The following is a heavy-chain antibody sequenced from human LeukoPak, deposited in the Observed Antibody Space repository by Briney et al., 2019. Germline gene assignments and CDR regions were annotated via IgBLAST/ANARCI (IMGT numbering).Heavy chain of an antibody. CDR1: GFTFSSNG. D-gene: IGHD3-22*01. V-gene: IGHV3-30*03. Sequence: GGSLRLSCAASGFTFSSNGMHWVRQAPGKGLEWVAVISYDGSDKYYADSVKGRFTISRDNAKNSLYLQMNSLRAEDTAVYYCARVSQSYYYDTSGYLRYWGQGTLVTVSS. J-gene: IGHJ4*02. CDR3: ARVSQSYYYDTSGYLRY. CDR2: ISYDGSDK.